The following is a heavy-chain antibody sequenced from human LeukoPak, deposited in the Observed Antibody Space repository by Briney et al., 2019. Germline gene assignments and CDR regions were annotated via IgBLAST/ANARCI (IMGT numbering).Heavy chain of an antibody. CDR1: GFTFRNYW. CDR3: VRDGDDYNFDY. J-gene: IGHJ4*02. D-gene: IGHD5-24*01. CDR2: VKGDGSFT. V-gene: IGHV3-74*01. Sequence: GGSLRLSCAASGFTFRNYWMHWVRHAPGEGLVWVSRVKGDGSFTDYADSVKGRFTISRDSAKNTLYLQMYSLRAEDTAAYYCVRDGDDYNFDYWGQGSLVTVSS.